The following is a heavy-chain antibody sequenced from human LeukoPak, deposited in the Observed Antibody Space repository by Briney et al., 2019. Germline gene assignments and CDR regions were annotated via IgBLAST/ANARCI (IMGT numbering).Heavy chain of an antibody. CDR2: IYYSGST. CDR1: GGSISSYY. Sequence: PSETLSPTCTVSGGSISSYYWSWIRQPPGKGLEWIGYIYYSGSTNYNPSLKSRVTISVDTSKNQFSLKLSSVTAADTAVYYCARHFSSSYFDYWGQGTLVTVSS. J-gene: IGHJ4*02. CDR3: ARHFSSSYFDY. D-gene: IGHD6-13*01. V-gene: IGHV4-59*08.